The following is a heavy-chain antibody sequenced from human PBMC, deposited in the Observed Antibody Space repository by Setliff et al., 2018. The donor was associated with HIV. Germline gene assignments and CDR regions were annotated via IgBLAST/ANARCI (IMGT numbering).Heavy chain of an antibody. CDR1: GYTFTDYY. V-gene: IGHV1-2*02. CDR2: INPNSGGT. D-gene: IGHD2-21*02. J-gene: IGHJ4*02. Sequence: ASVKVSCKASGYTFTDYYMHWVRQAPGQGLEWMGWINPNSGGTKSAQTFQGRVTMTRDTSINTAYMDLSRLTSDDTGIYYCASPRGLGAVTPRLAYWGQGTPVTVSS. CDR3: ASPRGLGAVTPRLAY.